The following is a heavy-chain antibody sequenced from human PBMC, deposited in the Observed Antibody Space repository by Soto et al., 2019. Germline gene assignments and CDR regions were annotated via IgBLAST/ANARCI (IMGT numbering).Heavy chain of an antibody. J-gene: IGHJ3*02. V-gene: IGHV4-30-4*01. CDR2: IYYSGST. D-gene: IGHD3-16*02. Sequence: QVQLQESGPGLVKPSQTLSLTCTVSGGSISSGDYYWSWIRQPPGKGLEWIGYIYYSGSTYYNPSLKSRVTISVDTSKNQFSLKLSSVTAADTAVYYCARAAAYDYVWGSYRYTYRYGAFDIWGQGTMVTVSS. CDR3: ARAAAYDYVWGSYRYTYRYGAFDI. CDR1: GGSISSGDYY.